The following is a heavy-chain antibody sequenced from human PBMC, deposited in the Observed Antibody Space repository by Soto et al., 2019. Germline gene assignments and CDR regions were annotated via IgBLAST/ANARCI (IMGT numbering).Heavy chain of an antibody. CDR2: ISAYNGNT. J-gene: IGHJ4*02. V-gene: IGHV1-18*01. CDR3: ARYYCSGGSCTSFDH. D-gene: IGHD2-15*01. Sequence: GASVKVSCKASGYTFTSYGISWVRQAPGQGLEWMGWISAYNGNTNYAQKLQGRVTMTTDTSTSTAYMELRSLRSDDTAVYYCARYYCSGGSCTSFDHWGQGTLVTVSS. CDR1: GYTFTSYG.